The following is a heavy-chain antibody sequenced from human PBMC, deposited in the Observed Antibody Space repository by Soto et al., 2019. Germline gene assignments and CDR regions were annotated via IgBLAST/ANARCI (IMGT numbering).Heavy chain of an antibody. CDR3: ARGKRYDSTLDY. CDR1: GGTFSSYA. V-gene: IGHV1-69*13. J-gene: IGHJ4*01. CDR2: IIPMFGTA. D-gene: IGHD5-12*01. Sequence: SVKVSGKASGGTFSSYAIGGVRQAPGQGLEWMGGIIPMFGTANYAEKVQGRVTMTADESTSTAYMELSSLRSDDTALYCCARGKRYDSTLDYCGHGALVTVSS.